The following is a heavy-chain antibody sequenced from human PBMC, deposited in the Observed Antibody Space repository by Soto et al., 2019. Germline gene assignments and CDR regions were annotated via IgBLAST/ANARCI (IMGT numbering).Heavy chain of an antibody. CDR1: GFTFSGYA. V-gene: IGHV3-64*01. CDR2: ISNNGGST. D-gene: IGHD6-13*01. Sequence: HPGGSLRLSCAASGFTFSGYAMHWVRQAPGKGLEYVSAISNNGGSTYYANSVKGRFTISRDNSKNTLYLQMGSLRPEDMAVYYCARIIHGSSWHAIDYWGQGTVVTVSS. CDR3: ARIIHGSSWHAIDY. J-gene: IGHJ4*02.